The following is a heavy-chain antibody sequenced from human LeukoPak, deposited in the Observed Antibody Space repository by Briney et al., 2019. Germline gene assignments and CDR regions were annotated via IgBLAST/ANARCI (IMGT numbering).Heavy chain of an antibody. CDR1: GGSISSSSYY. D-gene: IGHD3-16*02. J-gene: IGHJ4*02. Sequence: SETLSLTCTVSGGSISSSSYYWGWIRQPPGKGLEWIGSIYYSGSTYYNPSLKSRVTISVDTSKNPFSLKLSTVTAADTAVYYCARQYYDYVCGSYRLYYFDYWGQGTLVTVSS. CDR3: ARQYYDYVCGSYRLYYFDY. V-gene: IGHV4-39*01. CDR2: IYYSGST.